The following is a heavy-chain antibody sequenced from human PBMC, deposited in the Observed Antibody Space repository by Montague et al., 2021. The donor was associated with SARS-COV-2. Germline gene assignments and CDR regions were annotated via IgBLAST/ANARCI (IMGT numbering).Heavy chain of an antibody. V-gene: IGHV3-74*01. D-gene: IGHD2-21*01. CDR3: ARVFPGYYYYMDV. J-gene: IGHJ6*03. CDR2: INSAGSST. CDR1: GFTFSSYW. Sequence: SLRLSCAASGFTFSSYWMHWVRQAPGKGLVWVSRINSAGSSTSYXDSVKGRFTISRDNAKNTLYLQMNSLRAEDTAVYYCARVFPGYYYYMDVWGKGTTVTVSS.